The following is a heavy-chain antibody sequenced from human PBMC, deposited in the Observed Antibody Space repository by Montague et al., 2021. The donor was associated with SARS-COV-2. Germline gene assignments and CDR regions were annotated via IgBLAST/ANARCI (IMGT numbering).Heavy chain of an antibody. Sequence: SETLSLTCAVYGGSLSGYYWAWIRQTPVKGLEWIGEINHSGNTNSXPSLTSRLTISVDTSKKQFSLNLSSVTTADTAVYYCARGADYDFWSGYLRYKWFDPWGLGTPVTVSS. CDR3: ARGADYDFWSGYLRYKWFDP. CDR2: INHSGNT. D-gene: IGHD3-3*01. J-gene: IGHJ5*02. V-gene: IGHV4-34*01. CDR1: GGSLSGYY.